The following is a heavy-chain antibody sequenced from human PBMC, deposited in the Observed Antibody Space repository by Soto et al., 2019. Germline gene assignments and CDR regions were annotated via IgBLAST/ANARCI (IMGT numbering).Heavy chain of an antibody. V-gene: IGHV1-69*05. J-gene: IGHJ2*01. CDR1: GGTFSNYP. CDR3: AXXXXXXXQLWYFDL. Sequence: QVQLVQSGAEVNKPGASVKVSGKASGGTFSNYPISWVRLAPGQGLEWMGGIIPNFGTVNYAQKCQDRVXXXXXXXXXXXXXXXXXXXXXXXXXXXXAXXXXXXXQLWYFDLWGRGTLVTVSS. CDR2: IIPNFGTV.